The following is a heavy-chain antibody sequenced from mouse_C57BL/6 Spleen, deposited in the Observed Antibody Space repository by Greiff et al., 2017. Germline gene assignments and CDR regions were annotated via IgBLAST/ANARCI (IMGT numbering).Heavy chain of an antibody. CDR1: GFTFTDYY. CDR2: IRNKANGYTT. CDR3: ARYLTTVVATDGYFDG. Sequence: EVMLVESGGGLVQPGGSLSLSCAASGFTFTDYYMRWVRQPPGKALEWLGFIRNKANGYTTEYRASVKGPFTISRDNSQSSLYLQMNALRAEDSATYYCARYLTTVVATDGYFDGWGTGTTVTVSS. J-gene: IGHJ1*03. V-gene: IGHV7-3*01. D-gene: IGHD1-1*01.